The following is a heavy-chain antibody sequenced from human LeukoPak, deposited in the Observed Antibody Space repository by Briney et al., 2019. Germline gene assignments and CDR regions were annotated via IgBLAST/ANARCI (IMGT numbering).Heavy chain of an antibody. Sequence: SETLSLTCTLSGGSISSDTYYRTWIRQPAGKGLEWIGRIYTSGSTNYNPSLKSRVTISVDTSKNQFSLKLSSVTAADTAVYYCARYTVARRYFDYWGQGTLVTVSS. V-gene: IGHV4-61*02. CDR3: ARYTVARRYFDY. CDR2: IYTSGST. D-gene: IGHD6-19*01. CDR1: GGSISSDTYY. J-gene: IGHJ4*02.